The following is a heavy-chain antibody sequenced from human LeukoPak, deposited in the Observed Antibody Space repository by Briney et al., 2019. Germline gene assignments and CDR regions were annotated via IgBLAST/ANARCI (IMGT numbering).Heavy chain of an antibody. CDR3: ARRDSYSSGYYYFDY. D-gene: IGHD3-22*01. CDR2: INHSGST. CDR1: GGSFSGYY. V-gene: IGHV4-34*01. Sequence: SETLSLTCAVYGGSFSGYYWSWIRQPPGKGLEWIGEINHSGSTKYNPSLKSRVTISVDTSKNQFSLKLSSVTAADTAVYYCARRDSYSSGYYYFDYWGQGTLVTVSS. J-gene: IGHJ4*02.